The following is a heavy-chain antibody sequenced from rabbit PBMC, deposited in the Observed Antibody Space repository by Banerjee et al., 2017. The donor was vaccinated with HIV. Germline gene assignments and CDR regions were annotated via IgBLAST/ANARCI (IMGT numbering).Heavy chain of an antibody. Sequence: QEQLEESGGDLVKPEGSLTLTCTASGFSFSSTYYICWVRQAPGKGLVWIACIYVGSSGSTYYASRAKGRFTISKASSTTVTLQMTSLTAADTAPYFCAKGSGSGPYIRDGMDLWGPGTLVTVS. CDR3: AKGSGSGPYIRDGMDL. D-gene: IGHD1-1*01. V-gene: IGHV1S45*01. CDR1: GFSFSSTYY. CDR2: IYVGSSGST. J-gene: IGHJ6*01.